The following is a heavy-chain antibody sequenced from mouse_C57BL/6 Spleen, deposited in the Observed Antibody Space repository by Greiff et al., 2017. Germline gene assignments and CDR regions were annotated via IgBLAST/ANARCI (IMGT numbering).Heavy chain of an antibody. Sequence: EVQLQQSGPELVKPGASVKISCKASGYSFTDYNMNWVKQSNGKSLEWIGVINPNYGTTSYNQKFKGKATLTVDQSSSTAYMQLNSLTSEDSAVYYCAKGGITTVVEGFDVWGTGTTVTVSS. J-gene: IGHJ1*03. V-gene: IGHV1-39*01. CDR2: INPNYGTT. CDR3: AKGGITTVVEGFDV. CDR1: GYSFTDYN. D-gene: IGHD1-1*01.